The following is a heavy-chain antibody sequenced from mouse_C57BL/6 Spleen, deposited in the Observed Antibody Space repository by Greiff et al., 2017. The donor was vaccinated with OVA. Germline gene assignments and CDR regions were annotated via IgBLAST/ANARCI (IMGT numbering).Heavy chain of an antibody. Sequence: VQRVESGPELVKPGASVKLSCKASGYTFTSYDINWVKQRPGQGLEWIGWIYPRDGSTKYNEKFKGKATLTVDTSSSTAYMELHSLTSEDSAVYFCAREGVYYYGSSPAWFAYWGQGTLVTVSA. CDR3: AREGVYYYGSSPAWFAY. D-gene: IGHD1-1*01. CDR1: GYTFTSYD. V-gene: IGHV1-85*01. CDR2: IYPRDGST. J-gene: IGHJ3*01.